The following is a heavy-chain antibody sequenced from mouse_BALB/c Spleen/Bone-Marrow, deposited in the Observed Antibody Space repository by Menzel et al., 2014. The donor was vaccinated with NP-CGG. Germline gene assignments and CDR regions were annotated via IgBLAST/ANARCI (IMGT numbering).Heavy chain of an antibody. CDR2: INPSNGRT. V-gene: IGHV1S81*02. Sequence: VQLQQSGAELVKPGASVKLSCKASGYTFTCYWMHWVKQRPGQGLEWIGEINPSNGRTNYNEKFKSKATLTVDKSSSTAYMQLSSLTSEDSAVYYCARGYFAYWGQGTLVTVSA. CDR3: ARGYFAY. J-gene: IGHJ3*01. CDR1: GYTFTCYW. D-gene: IGHD2-14*01.